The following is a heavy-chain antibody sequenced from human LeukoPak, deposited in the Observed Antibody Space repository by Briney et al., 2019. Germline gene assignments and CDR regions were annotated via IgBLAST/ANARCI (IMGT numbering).Heavy chain of an antibody. Sequence: GGSLRLSCAASGFTFGDYSMNWVRQAPGKGLEWVSFISSSSSTIYYADSVKGRFTISRDNAQNSVYLQMNSLRAEDTAVYYCARETRRGTNFDYWGQGTQVTVSS. CDR2: ISSSSSTI. CDR3: ARETRRGTNFDY. V-gene: IGHV3-48*01. CDR1: GFTFGDYS. J-gene: IGHJ4*02.